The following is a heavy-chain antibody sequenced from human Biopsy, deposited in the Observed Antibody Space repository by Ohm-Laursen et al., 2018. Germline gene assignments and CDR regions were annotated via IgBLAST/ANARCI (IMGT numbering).Heavy chain of an antibody. Sequence: ASVKVSCKASGYTFTSYYMHWVRQAPGRGLEWMGIINPSGGSTSNTQKFQGRVTMTRDTSTSTVYMELSSLRSEDTAVYYCARDWNSGWRLPGVVNYYYNGMDVWGQGTTVTVSS. CDR3: ARDWNSGWRLPGVVNYYYNGMDV. V-gene: IGHV1-46*01. J-gene: IGHJ6*02. CDR1: GYTFTSYY. D-gene: IGHD2-21*01. CDR2: INPSGGST.